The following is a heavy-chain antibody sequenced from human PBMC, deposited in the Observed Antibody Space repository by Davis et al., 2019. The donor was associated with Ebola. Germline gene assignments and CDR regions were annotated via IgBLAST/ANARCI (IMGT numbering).Heavy chain of an antibody. CDR3: ARGRNYSSGWYIWYFDL. J-gene: IGHJ2*01. CDR2: IYSGGST. D-gene: IGHD6-19*01. Sequence: GESLKISCAASGFTVSSNYMSWVRQAPGKGLEWVSVIYSGGSTYYADSVKGRFTISRDNSKNTLYLQMNSLRAEDTAVYYCARGRNYSSGWYIWYFDLWGRGTLVTVSS. CDR1: GFTVSSNY. V-gene: IGHV3-53*01.